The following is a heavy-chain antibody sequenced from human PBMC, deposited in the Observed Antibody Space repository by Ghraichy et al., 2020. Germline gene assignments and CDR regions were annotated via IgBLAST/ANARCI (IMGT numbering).Heavy chain of an antibody. CDR2: IKREKDAATA. Sequence: GESLNISCAASGFSFRDAWMNWVRQVPGKGLEWVGRIKREKDAATAEGRFTISRDDFKNTLYLHLNSLKIEDTAVYYCTTRVVTTNDFWGQGTLVTVSS. CDR1: GFSFRDAW. V-gene: IGHV3-38-3*01. J-gene: IGHJ4*02. CDR3: TTRVVTTNDF. D-gene: IGHD4-11*01.